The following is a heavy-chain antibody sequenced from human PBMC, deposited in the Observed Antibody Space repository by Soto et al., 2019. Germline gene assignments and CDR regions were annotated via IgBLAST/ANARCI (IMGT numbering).Heavy chain of an antibody. CDR3: ASLLRGYSGTRDY. Sequence: QVQLVQSGAEVKKPGSSVKVSCKASGGTFSSYAISWVRQAPGQGLEWMGGIIPIFGTAKYAQKFQGRVTXTXDXXTSAADRELSSLRSEDTAVYYWASLLRGYSGTRDYWGQGTLVTVSS. CDR2: IIPIFGTA. V-gene: IGHV1-69*05. D-gene: IGHD5-12*01. CDR1: GGTFSSYA. J-gene: IGHJ4*02.